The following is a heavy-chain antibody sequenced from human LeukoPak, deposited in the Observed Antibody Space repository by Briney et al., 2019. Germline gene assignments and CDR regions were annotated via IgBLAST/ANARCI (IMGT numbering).Heavy chain of an antibody. CDR1: GGTFSSYA. D-gene: IGHD6-19*01. Sequence: SVKVSCKASGGTFSSYAISWVRQAPGQGLEWMGRVIPIFGTANYAQKFQGRVTITTDESTSTAYMELSSLRSEDTAVYYCARVGSSSGSLDYWGQGTLVTVSS. J-gene: IGHJ4*02. CDR3: ARVGSSSGSLDY. V-gene: IGHV1-69*05. CDR2: VIPIFGTA.